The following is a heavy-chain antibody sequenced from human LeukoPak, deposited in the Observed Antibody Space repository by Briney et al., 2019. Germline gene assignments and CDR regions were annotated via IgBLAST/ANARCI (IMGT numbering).Heavy chain of an antibody. V-gene: IGHV1-2*02. Sequence: GASVKVSCKASGYTFTGYYMHWVRQAPGQGLEWMGWINPNSGGTNYAQKFQGRVTMARDTSISTAYMELSRLRSNDTDVYYCARPEPDCSSTSRYMDVWGQGTTVTVSS. CDR3: ARPEPDCSSTSRYMDV. CDR1: GYTFTGYY. CDR2: INPNSGGT. D-gene: IGHD2-2*01. J-gene: IGHJ6*02.